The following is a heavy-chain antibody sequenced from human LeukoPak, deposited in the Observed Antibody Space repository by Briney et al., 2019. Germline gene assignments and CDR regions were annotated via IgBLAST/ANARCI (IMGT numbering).Heavy chain of an antibody. Sequence: GGSLRLSCAASGFTFSSYWMHWVRQAPGKGLVWVSRINSDGSSTSYADSVKGRFTISRDNAKNTLYPQMNSLRAEDTAVYYCARVLGDYYYYGMDVWGQGTTVTVSS. CDR3: ARVLGDYYYYGMDV. D-gene: IGHD2-15*01. CDR2: INSDGSST. CDR1: GFTFSSYW. V-gene: IGHV3-74*01. J-gene: IGHJ6*02.